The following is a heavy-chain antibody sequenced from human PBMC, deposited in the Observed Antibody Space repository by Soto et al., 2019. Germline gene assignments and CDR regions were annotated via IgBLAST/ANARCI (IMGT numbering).Heavy chain of an antibody. D-gene: IGHD3-3*01. CDR2: ISGSGGMT. V-gene: IGHV3-23*01. CDR1: GFIFSGYA. J-gene: IGHJ4*02. CDR3: AKGKAHTLFGVDTLFDY. Sequence: GGSLRLSCAASGFIFSGYAMNWVRHVPGKGLQWVSSISGSGGMTYYTDSVKGRFTISRDNSKNTVYVQMSSLRDDDTAIYYCAKGKAHTLFGVDTLFDYWGQGTLVTVSS.